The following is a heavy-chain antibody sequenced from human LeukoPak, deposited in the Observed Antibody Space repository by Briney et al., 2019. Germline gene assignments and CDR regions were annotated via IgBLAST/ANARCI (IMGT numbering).Heavy chain of an antibody. Sequence: GGSLRPSCAASGFIVSHNYMTWVRQAPGKGLEWISVIYIDGTTYYADSVKGRFTISRDQANNTLYLQMNTLRDEDTAVYYCARGPRYSFYWGQGTLVSVSS. CDR3: ARGPRYSFY. V-gene: IGHV3-53*01. J-gene: IGHJ4*02. CDR2: IYIDGTT. CDR1: GFIVSHNY. D-gene: IGHD6-13*01.